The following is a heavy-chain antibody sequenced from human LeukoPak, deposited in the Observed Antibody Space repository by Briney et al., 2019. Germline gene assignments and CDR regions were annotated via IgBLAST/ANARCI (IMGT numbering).Heavy chain of an antibody. CDR2: IYSGGST. Sequence: GGSLRLSCAASGFTVSSNYMSWVRQAPGKELEWVSVIYSGGSTYYADSVKGRFTISRDNSKNTLYLQMNSLRAEDTAVYYCARAGITMVRGVIEDDYWGQGTLVTVSS. D-gene: IGHD3-10*01. CDR3: ARAGITMVRGVIEDDY. CDR1: GFTVSSNY. V-gene: IGHV3-66*01. J-gene: IGHJ4*02.